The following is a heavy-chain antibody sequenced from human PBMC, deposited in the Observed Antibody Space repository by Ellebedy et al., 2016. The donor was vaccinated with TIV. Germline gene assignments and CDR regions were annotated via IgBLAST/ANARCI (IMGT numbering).Heavy chain of an antibody. CDR3: TRDSDYYNYGSHY. CDR2: ISIYNGNT. V-gene: IGHV1-18*04. J-gene: IGHJ4*02. D-gene: IGHD5-18*01. CDR1: GYSFSIFG. Sequence: AASVKVSCKASGYSFSIFGFSWARQAPGQGLEWMGWISIYNGNTKYSQKFQGRVNMTTDTSTTTVYMDLSRLTSDDTAVYFCTRDSDYYNYGSHYWGQGSQVTVSS.